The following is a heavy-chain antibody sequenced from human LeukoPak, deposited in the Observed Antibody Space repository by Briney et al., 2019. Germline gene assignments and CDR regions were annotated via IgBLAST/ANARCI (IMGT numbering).Heavy chain of an antibody. V-gene: IGHV3-66*01. D-gene: IGHD6-13*01. Sequence: QPGGSLRLSCAASGFTFYSYWMTWVRQAPGKGLEWVSVIYSGGSTYYADSVKGRFTISRDNSKNTLYLQMNSLRAEDTGVYYCAIAAAGTNYYFDYWGQGTLVTVSS. CDR1: GFTFYSYW. J-gene: IGHJ4*02. CDR3: AIAAAGTNYYFDY. CDR2: IYSGGST.